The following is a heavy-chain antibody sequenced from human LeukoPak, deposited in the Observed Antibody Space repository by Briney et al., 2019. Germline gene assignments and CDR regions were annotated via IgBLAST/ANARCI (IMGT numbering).Heavy chain of an antibody. J-gene: IGHJ6*03. CDR3: ARDLYQWLPSTRPRDYYYYMDV. CDR2: INPNSGGT. Sequence: ASVTVSFTSAVYTFTFYYIHWVRQAPGQGQEEKGWINPNSGGTNYAQKFQGRVTMTRDTSISTAYMELSRLRSDDTAVYYCARDLYQWLPSTRPRDYYYYMDVWGEGTTVTVSS. D-gene: IGHD6-19*01. CDR1: VYTFTFYY. V-gene: IGHV1-2*02.